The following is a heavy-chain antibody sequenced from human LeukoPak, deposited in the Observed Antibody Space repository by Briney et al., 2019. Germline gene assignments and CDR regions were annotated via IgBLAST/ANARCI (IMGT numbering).Heavy chain of an antibody. CDR2: FDPEDGET. V-gene: IGHV1-24*01. CDR3: ATGVAVAEGLDY. CDR1: GYALTELS. D-gene: IGHD6-19*01. Sequence: ASVKVSCKVSGYALTELSMHWVRQAPGKGLEWMGGFDPEDGETIYAQKFQGRVTMTEDTSTDTAYMELSGLRSEDTAVYYCATGVAVAEGLDYWGQGTLVTVSS. J-gene: IGHJ4*02.